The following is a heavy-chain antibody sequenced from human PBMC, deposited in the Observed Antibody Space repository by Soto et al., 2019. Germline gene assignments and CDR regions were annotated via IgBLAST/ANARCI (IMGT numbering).Heavy chain of an antibody. CDR2: INAANGDT. D-gene: IGHD2-2*01. J-gene: IGHJ5*02. V-gene: IGHV1-3*01. Sequence: VLVKGCWKGSGYTLTVYVIHWVLKAPGQSLEWMGWINAANGDTKYSPKVQGRVTLTTDKPTSTAYMELRSLRSDDTAVYYCARAARYCSTSMCFASFYWFDPWGQGTLVTVSS. CDR3: ARAARYCSTSMCFASFYWFDP. CDR1: GYTLTVYV.